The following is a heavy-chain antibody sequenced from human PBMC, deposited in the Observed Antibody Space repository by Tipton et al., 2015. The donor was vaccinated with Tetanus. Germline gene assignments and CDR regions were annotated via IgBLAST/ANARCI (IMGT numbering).Heavy chain of an antibody. V-gene: IGHV4-31*03. CDR2: IYYSGST. J-gene: IGHJ6*02. CDR1: GGSISSGGYY. CDR3: ARAGDWSGYDYYYYYGMDV. D-gene: IGHD5-12*01. Sequence: TLSLTCTVSGGSISSGGYYWSWIRQHPGKGLEWIGYIYYSGSTYYNPSLMSRVTISVDTSKNQFSLKLSSVTAADTAVYYCARAGDWSGYDYYYYYGMDVWGQGTAVTVSS.